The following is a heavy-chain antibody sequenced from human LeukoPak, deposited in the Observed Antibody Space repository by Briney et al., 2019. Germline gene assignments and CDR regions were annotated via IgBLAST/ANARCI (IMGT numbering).Heavy chain of an antibody. V-gene: IGHV4-34*01. CDR3: ASRDTATGLD. CDR2: INHSGST. CDR1: GGSISGYY. J-gene: IGHJ4*02. Sequence: ASETLSLTCTVSGGSISGYYWSWIRQPPGKGLEWIGEINHSGSTNYNPSLKSRVTISVDTSKNQFSLKLSSVTAADTAVYYCASRDTATGLDWGQGTLATVSS. D-gene: IGHD5-18*01.